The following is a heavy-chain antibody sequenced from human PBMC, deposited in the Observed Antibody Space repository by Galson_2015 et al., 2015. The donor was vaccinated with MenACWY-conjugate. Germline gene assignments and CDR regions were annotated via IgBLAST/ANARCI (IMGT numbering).Heavy chain of an antibody. CDR3: ARAPITVLPFDY. D-gene: IGHD2-2*02. V-gene: IGHV5-51*01. CDR2: IYAGDSDT. CDR1: GYSFTSYW. Sequence: QSGAEVKNPGESLKISCRGSGYSFTSYWIAWVRQMPGKGLEWMGIIYAGDSDTRYSPSFQGQVTISADKSISTAYLQWSSLKASDTAMYYCARAPITVLPFDYWGQGTQVTVSS. J-gene: IGHJ4*02.